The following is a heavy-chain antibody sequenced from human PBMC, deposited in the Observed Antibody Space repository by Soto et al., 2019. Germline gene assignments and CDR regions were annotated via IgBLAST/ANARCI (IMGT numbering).Heavy chain of an antibody. V-gene: IGHV4-59*08. Sequence: SETLSLTCTVSGGSISSYYWSWIRQPPGKGLEWIGYIYYSGSTNYNPSLKSRVTISVDTSKNQFSLKLSSVTAADTAVYYCARHHYDFWSGYNGYWGQGTLVTVST. D-gene: IGHD3-3*01. J-gene: IGHJ4*02. CDR2: IYYSGST. CDR3: ARHHYDFWSGYNGY. CDR1: GGSISSYY.